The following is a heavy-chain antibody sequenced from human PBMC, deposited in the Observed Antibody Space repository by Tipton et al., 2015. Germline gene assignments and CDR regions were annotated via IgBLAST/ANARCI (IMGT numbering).Heavy chain of an antibody. CDR1: GFSFGDFA. CDR2: ISWNSGII. Sequence: SLRLSCAASGFSFGDFAMHWVRQLPGKGLEWVSSISWNSGIIQYADSVKGRFTISRDISENTLYLQMNSLRVDDTAVYFCSTRGDYFDNWGQGTLVTVTS. CDR3: STRGDYFDN. V-gene: IGHV3-9*01. J-gene: IGHJ4*02. D-gene: IGHD3-10*01.